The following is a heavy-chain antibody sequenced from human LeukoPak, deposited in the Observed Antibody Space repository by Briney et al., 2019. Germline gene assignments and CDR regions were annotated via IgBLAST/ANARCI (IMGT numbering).Heavy chain of an antibody. V-gene: IGHV1-2*02. CDR3: ARATTPGGYYYIY. CDR2: INPNSGGT. J-gene: IGHJ4*02. CDR1: GFTFTAYY. D-gene: IGHD2/OR15-2a*01. Sequence: ASVKVSCKASGFTFTAYYMHWVRQAPGQGLEWMGWINPNSGGTNYAQKFQDRVTMTRDTSISTVYMELSRLRSGDTAVYYCARATTPGGYYYIYWGQGTLVTASS.